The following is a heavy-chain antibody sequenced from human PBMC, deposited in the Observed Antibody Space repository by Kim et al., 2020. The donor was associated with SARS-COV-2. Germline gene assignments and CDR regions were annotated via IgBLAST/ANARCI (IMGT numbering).Heavy chain of an antibody. D-gene: IGHD1-1*01. CDR3: ARGDNNRVYYYYGMDV. V-gene: IGHV3-30-3*01. CDR1: GFTFSSYA. J-gene: IGHJ6*02. CDR2: ISYDGSNK. Sequence: GGSLRLSCAASGFTFSSYAMHWVRQAPGKGLEWVAVISYDGSNKYYADSMKGRFTISRDNSKNTLYLQMNSLRAEDTAVYYCARGDNNRVYYYYGMDVWGQGTTVTVSS.